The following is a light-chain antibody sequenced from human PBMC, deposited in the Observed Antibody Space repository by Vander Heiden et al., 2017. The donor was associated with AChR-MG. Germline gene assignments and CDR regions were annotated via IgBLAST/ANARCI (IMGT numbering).Light chain of an antibody. J-gene: IGKJ4*01. V-gene: IGKV3D-15*01. Sequence: EIVMTQSPATLSVSPGERATLSCRASQSVSSNLAWYQQKPGQAPRLLIYGASTRATGIPARFSGSGSGTEFTLTISSLQSEDFAVYYCQQYNNWRLNVGGGTKVEIK. CDR2: GAS. CDR1: QSVSSN. CDR3: QQYNNWRLN.